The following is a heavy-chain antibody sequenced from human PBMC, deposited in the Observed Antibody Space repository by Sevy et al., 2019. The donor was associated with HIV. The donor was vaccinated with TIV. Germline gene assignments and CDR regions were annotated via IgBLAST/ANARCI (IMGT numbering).Heavy chain of an antibody. D-gene: IGHD2-21*01. Sequence: SETLSLTCTVSGGSISSYYWSWIRQPPGKGLEWIGYIYYSGSTNYNPSLKSRVTISVDTSKNQFSLKLSSVTAADTAVYYCARDVAVGYYYYRMDVWGQGTTVTVSS. CDR2: IYYSGST. CDR1: GGSISSYY. V-gene: IGHV4-59*13. CDR3: ARDVAVGYYYYRMDV. J-gene: IGHJ6*02.